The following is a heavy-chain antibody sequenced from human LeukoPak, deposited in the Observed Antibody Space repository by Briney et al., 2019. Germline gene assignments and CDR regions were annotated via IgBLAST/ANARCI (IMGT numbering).Heavy chain of an antibody. V-gene: IGHV4-39*07. CDR2: IYYSGST. Sequence: SETLSLTCTVSGGSISSSSYYWGWIRQPPGKGLEWIGSIYYSGSTNYNPSLKSRVTISVDTSKNQFSPKLSSVTAADTAVYYCARGGPHYLARLDPFDFWGQGTLVTVSS. CDR3: ARGGPHYLARLDPFDF. CDR1: GGSISSSSYY. J-gene: IGHJ4*02. D-gene: IGHD6-25*01.